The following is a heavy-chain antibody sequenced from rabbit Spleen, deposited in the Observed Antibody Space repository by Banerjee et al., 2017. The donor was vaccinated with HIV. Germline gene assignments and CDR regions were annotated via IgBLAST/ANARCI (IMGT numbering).Heavy chain of an antibody. Sequence: QSLEESGGDLVKPGASLTLTCTASGVSFSMNSYMCWVRQAPGKGLEWIACIDAGSSTFTYYATWAKGRFTISKTSSTTVTLQMTRLTAADTATYFCARDTSSSFSSYGMDLWGQGTLVTVS. D-gene: IGHD1-1*01. CDR2: IDAGSSTFT. J-gene: IGHJ6*01. CDR3: ARDTSSSFSSYGMDL. CDR1: GVSFSMNSY. V-gene: IGHV1S40*01.